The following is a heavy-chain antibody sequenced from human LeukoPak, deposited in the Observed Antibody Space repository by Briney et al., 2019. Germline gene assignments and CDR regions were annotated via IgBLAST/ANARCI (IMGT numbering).Heavy chain of an antibody. D-gene: IGHD6-19*01. Sequence: PSETLSLTCTVSGGSMSSYYWSWIRQPPGKGLEWIGYIYHSGTTNYNPSLKSRVTISVDKSKKQFSLKLNSETAADTAVYYCARAPGVGGGPVAGTNWFDPWGQGTLVTVSS. V-gene: IGHV4-59*01. CDR1: GGSMSSYY. CDR2: IYHSGTT. CDR3: ARAPGVGGGPVAGTNWFDP. J-gene: IGHJ5*02.